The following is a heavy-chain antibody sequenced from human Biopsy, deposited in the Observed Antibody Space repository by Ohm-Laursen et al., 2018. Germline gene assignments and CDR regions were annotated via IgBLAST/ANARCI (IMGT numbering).Heavy chain of an antibody. CDR1: GGSIGSFF. CDR2: IYYSGST. D-gene: IGHD1-26*01. J-gene: IGHJ4*02. Sequence: GTLSLTCTVSGGSIGSFFWSWIRQPPGKGLEWIGYIYYSGSTNYNPSLRSRVTISVDRSKNQFSLELSSVTAADTGVYYCARVGVGAPSIDYFDSWGQGALVTVSS. CDR3: ARVGVGAPSIDYFDS. V-gene: IGHV4-59*01.